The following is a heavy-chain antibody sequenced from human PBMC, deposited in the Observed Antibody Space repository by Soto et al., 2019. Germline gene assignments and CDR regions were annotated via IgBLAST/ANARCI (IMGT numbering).Heavy chain of an antibody. V-gene: IGHV4-34*01. D-gene: IGHD2-15*01. CDR3: ARSGQDILVVAPAEALGAFDI. J-gene: IGHJ3*02. CDR1: GGSFSGYY. CDR2: INHSGST. Sequence: SETLSLTCAVYGGSFSGYYWSWIRQPPGKGLEWIGEINHSGSTNYNPSLKSRVTISVDTSKNQFSLKLSSVTAADTAVYYCARSGQDILVVAPAEALGAFDIWGQGTMVTVSS.